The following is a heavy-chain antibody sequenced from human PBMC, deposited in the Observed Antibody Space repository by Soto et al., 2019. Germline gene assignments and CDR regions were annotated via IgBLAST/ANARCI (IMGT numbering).Heavy chain of an antibody. Sequence: GGSLRLSCAASGFTFSSYAMSWVRQAPGKGLEWVSAISGSGGSTYYADSVKGRFTISRDNSKNTLYLQMNSLRAEDTAVYYCAKVPGSGSYYRLYYFDYWGQGTLVTVSS. J-gene: IGHJ4*02. D-gene: IGHD3-10*01. CDR1: GFTFSSYA. CDR3: AKVPGSGSYYRLYYFDY. CDR2: ISGSGGST. V-gene: IGHV3-23*01.